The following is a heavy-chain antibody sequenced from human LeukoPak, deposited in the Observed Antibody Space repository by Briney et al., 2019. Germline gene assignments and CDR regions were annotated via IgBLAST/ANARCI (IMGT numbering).Heavy chain of an antibody. CDR1: GGSISSSSYY. J-gene: IGHJ4*02. CDR3: ARERGYYYDSSGYGHDSRRYYFDY. V-gene: IGHV4-39*07. D-gene: IGHD3-22*01. Sequence: SETLSLTCTVSGGSISSSSYYWGWIRQPPGKGLEWIGSIYYSGSTYYNPSLKSRVTISVDTSKNQFSLKLSSVTAADTAVYYCARERGYYYDSSGYGHDSRRYYFDYWGQGTLVTVSS. CDR2: IYYSGST.